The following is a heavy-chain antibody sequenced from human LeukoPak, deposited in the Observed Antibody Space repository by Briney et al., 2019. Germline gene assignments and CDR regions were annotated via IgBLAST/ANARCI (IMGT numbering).Heavy chain of an antibody. CDR2: IYHTGST. Sequence: SETLSLTCAVYGGSFSGYSWNWIRQPPGKGLVWIGEIYHTGSTNYNPSLKSRVTISVDTSKNQFSLKLNSVTAADTAVYYCARVYDYGDYEPFDPWGQGTLVTVPS. D-gene: IGHD4-17*01. CDR1: GGSFSGYS. V-gene: IGHV4-34*01. J-gene: IGHJ5*02. CDR3: ARVYDYGDYEPFDP.